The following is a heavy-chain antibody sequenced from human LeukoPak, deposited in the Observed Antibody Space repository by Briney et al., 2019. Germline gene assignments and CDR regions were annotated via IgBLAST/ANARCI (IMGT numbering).Heavy chain of an antibody. V-gene: IGHV3-23*01. J-gene: IGHJ4*02. CDR3: AKDSQYYDSSGSLHHDY. Sequence: GGSLRLSCVASGFTFSSYAMSWVRQPPGKRLEWVSVISGSGGSTYYADSVKGRFTISRDNSKNTLYLQMNSLRAEDTAVYYCAKDSQYYDSSGSLHHDYWGQGTLVTVSS. CDR2: ISGSGGST. CDR1: GFTFSSYA. D-gene: IGHD3-22*01.